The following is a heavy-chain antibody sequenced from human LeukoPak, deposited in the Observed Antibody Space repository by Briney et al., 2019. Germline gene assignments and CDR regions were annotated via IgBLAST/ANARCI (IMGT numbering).Heavy chain of an antibody. Sequence: GASVKVSCKASGGTFSSYAISWVRQAPGQGLEWVGGIIPIFGTANYAQKFQGRVTITADESTSTAYMELSSLRSEDTAVYYCAIRSGYCSSTSCYMGEYYFDYWGQGTRVTVSS. CDR2: IIPIFGTA. V-gene: IGHV1-69*13. CDR1: GGTFSSYA. CDR3: AIRSGYCSSTSCYMGEYYFDY. J-gene: IGHJ4*02. D-gene: IGHD2-2*02.